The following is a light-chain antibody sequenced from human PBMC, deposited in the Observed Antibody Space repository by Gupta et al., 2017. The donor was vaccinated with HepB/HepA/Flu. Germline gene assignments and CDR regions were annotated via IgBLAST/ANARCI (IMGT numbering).Light chain of an antibody. J-gene: IGLJ3*02. CDR3: AADDDTLSGRV. Sequence: SAFSQPLSASGTPGQRLTLSCSGSSSSIGSNNVYWYQQLPGTAPKLLIRINNQRPSGVPDRFSGSKSGTSASLTSSGLRSEDEADYYCAADDDTLSGRVFGGGTKLAVL. CDR1: SSSIGSNN. CDR2: INN. V-gene: IGLV1-47*01.